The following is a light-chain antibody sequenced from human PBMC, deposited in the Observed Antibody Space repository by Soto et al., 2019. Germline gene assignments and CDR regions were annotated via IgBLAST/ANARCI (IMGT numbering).Light chain of an antibody. V-gene: IGKV1-39*01. Sequence: DIQLTQSPSSLSASLGDRVTISCRASQTTNIYLNWYQQKPGKAPRLLIYTASTLQSGVPSRFSGSGSETDFTLTISSLQPEDFATYYCQQSYDPPPTFGQGT. CDR1: QTTNIY. J-gene: IGKJ1*01. CDR2: TAS. CDR3: QQSYDPPPT.